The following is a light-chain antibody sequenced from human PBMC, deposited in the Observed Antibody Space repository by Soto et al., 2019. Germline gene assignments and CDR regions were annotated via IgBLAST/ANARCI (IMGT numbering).Light chain of an antibody. J-gene: IGKJ4*01. CDR2: GAS. CDR3: QEYNSYPLT. V-gene: IGKV3-15*01. Sequence: EIVMTQSPATLSVSPGERATLSCRVSESVSSNLAWYQQKPGQAPRLLIYGASTRATGIPARFSGSGSGTEFTLTISILSSEDFAVYYYQEYNSYPLTFGGGTKVEIK. CDR1: ESVSSN.